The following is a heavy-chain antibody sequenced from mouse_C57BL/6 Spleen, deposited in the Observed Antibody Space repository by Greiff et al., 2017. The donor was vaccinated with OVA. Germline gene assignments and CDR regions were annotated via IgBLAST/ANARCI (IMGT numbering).Heavy chain of an antibody. V-gene: IGHV5-17*01. D-gene: IGHD3-1*01. J-gene: IGHJ3*01. Sequence: EVQGVESGGGLVKPGGSLTLSCAASGFTFSDYGMHWVRQAPEKGLEWVAYISSGSSTIYYADTVKGRFTISRDNAKNTLFLQMTSLRSEDTAMYYCARGLPAWFAYWGQGTLVTVSA. CDR1: GFTFSDYG. CDR2: ISSGSSTI. CDR3: ARGLPAWFAY.